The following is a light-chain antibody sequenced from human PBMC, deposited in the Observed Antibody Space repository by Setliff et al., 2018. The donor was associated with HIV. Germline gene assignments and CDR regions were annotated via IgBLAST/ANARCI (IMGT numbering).Light chain of an antibody. CDR2: EVN. Sequence: QSALTQPPSVSGSPGQSVTISCTRTSSDVGSYNRVSWYQQPPGTAPKLMIYEVNNRPSGVPDRFSGPKSGNTASLTISGLQAEDEADYYCSSYTSISTYVFGTGTKGTVL. V-gene: IGLV2-18*02. CDR3: SSYTSISTYV. CDR1: SSDVGSYNR. J-gene: IGLJ1*01.